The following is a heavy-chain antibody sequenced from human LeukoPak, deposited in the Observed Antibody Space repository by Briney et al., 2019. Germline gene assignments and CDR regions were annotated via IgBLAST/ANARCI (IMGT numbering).Heavy chain of an antibody. CDR3: ARRVRXGFFXX. V-gene: IGHV3-7*01. D-gene: IGHD3-10*01. CDR1: GFTFSNAW. Sequence: PGGSLRLSCAASGFTFSNAWMNWVRQAPGRGLEWVANIKQDGSEKYYVDSVKGRFTISRDNAKNSLYLQLNSLRAEDTAVYYCARRVRXGFFXXWGQGTLVT. CDR2: IKQDGSEK. J-gene: IGHJ4*02.